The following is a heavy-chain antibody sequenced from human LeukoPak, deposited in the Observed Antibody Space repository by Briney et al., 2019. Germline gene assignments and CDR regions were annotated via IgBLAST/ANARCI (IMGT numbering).Heavy chain of an antibody. Sequence: ASVKVSCKASGYTFTSYGISWVRQAPGQGLEWMGWISAYNGNTNYAQKLQGRVTMTTDTSTSTAYMELRSLRSDDTAVYYCAREAHYDFWSGYSAYFDYWWQGTLVTVSS. D-gene: IGHD3-3*01. J-gene: IGHJ4*02. CDR2: ISAYNGNT. CDR1: GYTFTSYG. V-gene: IGHV1-18*01. CDR3: AREAHYDFWSGYSAYFDY.